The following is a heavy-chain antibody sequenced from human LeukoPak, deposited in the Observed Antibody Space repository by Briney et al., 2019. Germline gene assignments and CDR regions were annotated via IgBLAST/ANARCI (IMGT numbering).Heavy chain of an antibody. CDR3: ARDLTGPYDH. CDR1: GFTVSRYW. V-gene: IGHV3-74*01. J-gene: IGHJ4*02. D-gene: IGHD3-22*01. CDR2: INVEGNYI. Sequence: GGSLRLSCAASGFTVSRYWMHWVRQAPGKGLVWVARINVEGNYIDDAEYVKGRFTISRDSAMNTLYLQMSSVRAEDTAVYSCARDLTGPYDHWGQGTLVTVSS.